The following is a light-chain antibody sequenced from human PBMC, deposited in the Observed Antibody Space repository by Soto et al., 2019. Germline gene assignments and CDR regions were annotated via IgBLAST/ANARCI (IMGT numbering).Light chain of an antibody. Sequence: EIVLTQSPGTLSLSPGERATPSSRPSQGVSSGYLAWYQQKPGQAPRLLIYGASSRATGIPDRFSGSGSGTDFTLTISRLEPEDFAVYYCQQYGSSPWTFGQGTKVEIK. J-gene: IGKJ1*01. CDR3: QQYGSSPWT. V-gene: IGKV3-20*01. CDR1: QGVSSGY. CDR2: GAS.